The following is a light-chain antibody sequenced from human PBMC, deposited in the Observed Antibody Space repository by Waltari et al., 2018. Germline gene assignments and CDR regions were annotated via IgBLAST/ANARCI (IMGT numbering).Light chain of an antibody. J-gene: IGLJ2*01. CDR3: QAWDSRTVV. Sequence: SYELVQAPSVSVSPGQTASISCSGDKLGEKYVCWYQQKPGQSPVLVIFQDDKRPSGIPGRFAGSNSGNTATLTISGTQPLDEADYYCQAWDSRTVVFGGGTKLTVL. CDR2: QDD. CDR1: KLGEKY. V-gene: IGLV3-1*01.